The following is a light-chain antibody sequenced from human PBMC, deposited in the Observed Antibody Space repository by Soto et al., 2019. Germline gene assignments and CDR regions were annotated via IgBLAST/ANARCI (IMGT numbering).Light chain of an antibody. Sequence: EIVLTQSPATLSLSPGERATLSCRASQSVNNYLAWYHQKPGQAPRLLIYGASNRATGIPDRFSGSVAGTDFTLNISRLEHEDFAVYYCQRYGSSGTFGQGTKVEIK. CDR2: GAS. CDR1: QSVNNY. CDR3: QRYGSSGT. J-gene: IGKJ1*01. V-gene: IGKV3-20*01.